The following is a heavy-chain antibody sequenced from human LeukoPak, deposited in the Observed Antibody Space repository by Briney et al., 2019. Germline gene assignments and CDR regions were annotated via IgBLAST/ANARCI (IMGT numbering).Heavy chain of an antibody. Sequence: ASVKVSCKASGGTFSSYAISWVRQAPGQGLEWMGGIIPIFGTANYAQKFQGRVTITAEESTSPAYMGLRSLRSEDTAVYYCARTSREMTTSTGYFDYWGQGTLVTVS. V-gene: IGHV1-69*13. CDR1: GGTFSSYA. D-gene: IGHD5-24*01. CDR2: IIPIFGTA. CDR3: ARTSREMTTSTGYFDY. J-gene: IGHJ4*02.